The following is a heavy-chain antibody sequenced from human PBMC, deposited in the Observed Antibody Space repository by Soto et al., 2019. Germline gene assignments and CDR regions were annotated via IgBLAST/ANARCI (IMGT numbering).Heavy chain of an antibody. V-gene: IGHV4-39*01. D-gene: IGHD2-8*01. CDR3: VSQRTSVLTQAYFDY. J-gene: IGHJ4*02. CDR1: GVSVSNSNYY. Sequence: SSETLSLTCTVSGVSVSNSNYYWGWNRQSPGKGLEWIGSVYYRGRSYSKSSVKSRVTISVDTSKNQFSLNLNSVTASDTAVYYCVSQRTSVLTQAYFDYWGPGALVTVSS. CDR2: VYYRGRS.